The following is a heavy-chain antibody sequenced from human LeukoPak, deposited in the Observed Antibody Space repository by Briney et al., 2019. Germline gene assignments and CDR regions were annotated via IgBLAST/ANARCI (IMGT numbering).Heavy chain of an antibody. D-gene: IGHD2-15*01. V-gene: IGHV4-39*07. Sequence: SGTLSLTCTVSGGSISSSSYYWGWIRQPPGKGLEWIGNIYYSGSTYYNPSLKSRVTISVDTSKNQFSLKLRSVTAADTAVYYCASLLGYCSGNRCPSSANYYYYMDVWGKGTTVTVSS. CDR1: GGSISSSSYY. CDR3: ASLLGYCSGNRCPSSANYYYYMDV. CDR2: IYYSGST. J-gene: IGHJ6*03.